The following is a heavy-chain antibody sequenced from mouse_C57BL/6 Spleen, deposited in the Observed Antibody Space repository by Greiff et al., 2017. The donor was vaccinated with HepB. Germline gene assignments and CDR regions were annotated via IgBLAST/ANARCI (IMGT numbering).Heavy chain of an antibody. CDR1: GYTFTSYW. V-gene: IGHV1-64*01. CDR3: ARKGITTVVAPMDD. D-gene: IGHD1-1*01. Sequence: QVQLQQPGAELVKPGASVKLSCKASGYTFTSYWMHWVKQRPGQGLEWIGMIPPNSGSTNYNEKFKSKATLTVDKSSSTAYMQLSSLTSEDSAVYYWARKGITTVVAPMDDWGQGTSVTVSS. J-gene: IGHJ4*01. CDR2: IPPNSGST.